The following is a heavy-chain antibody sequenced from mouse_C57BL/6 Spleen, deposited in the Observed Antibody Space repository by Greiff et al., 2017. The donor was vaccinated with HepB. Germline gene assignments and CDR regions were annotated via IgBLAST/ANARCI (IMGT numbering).Heavy chain of an antibody. D-gene: IGHD2-4*01. CDR3: ARSLYDYDGRYYFDY. Sequence: EVQLVESGGGLVQPGGSLSLSCAASGFTFTDYYMSWVRQPPGKALEWLGFIRNKANGYTTEYSASVKGRFTISRDNSQSILYLQMNALRAEDSATYYCARSLYDYDGRYYFDYWGQGTTLTVSS. J-gene: IGHJ2*01. CDR2: IRNKANGYTT. V-gene: IGHV7-3*01. CDR1: GFTFTDYY.